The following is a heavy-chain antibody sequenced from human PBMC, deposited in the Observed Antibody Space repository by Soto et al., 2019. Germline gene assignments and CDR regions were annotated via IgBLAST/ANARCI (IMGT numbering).Heavy chain of an antibody. Sequence: SETLSLTCTVSGGSISSGGYYWSWIRQHPGKGLEWIGYIYYSGSTYYNPSLKSRVTISVDTSKNQFSLKLSSVTDADTAVYYCARGESLNWNDNYYYYYYGMDVWGQGNKVTVSS. J-gene: IGHJ6*02. V-gene: IGHV4-31*03. CDR2: IYYSGST. D-gene: IGHD1-1*01. CDR1: GGSISSGGYY. CDR3: ARGESLNWNDNYYYYYYGMDV.